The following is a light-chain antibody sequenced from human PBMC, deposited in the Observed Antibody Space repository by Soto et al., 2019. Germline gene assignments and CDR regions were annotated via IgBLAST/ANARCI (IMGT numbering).Light chain of an antibody. V-gene: IGKV3-15*01. CDR3: QQYDSWPPSYT. CDR1: QSVSTY. Sequence: EIVMTQAPATLSVSVGDRATLSCRASQSVSTYLAWYQQKPGQAPRLLIYGASTRATGISASFSGSGSDTDFTLTISRLQAEDFAVYFLQQYDSWPPSYTFGQGTKLEIK. J-gene: IGKJ2*01. CDR2: GAS.